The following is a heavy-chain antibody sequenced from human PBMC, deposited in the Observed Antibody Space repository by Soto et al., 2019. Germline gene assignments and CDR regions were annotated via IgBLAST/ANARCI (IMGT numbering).Heavy chain of an antibody. CDR1: GYPISSGYY. Sequence: PSETLSLTCAVSGYPISSGYYWSWIRQPPGKGLEWIGEINHSGSTNYNPSLKSRVTISVDTSKNQFSLKLSSVTAADTAVYYCAAAGRYFQHWGQGTLVTVSS. CDR3: AAAGRYFQH. CDR2: INHSGST. D-gene: IGHD6-13*01. V-gene: IGHV4-38-2*01. J-gene: IGHJ1*01.